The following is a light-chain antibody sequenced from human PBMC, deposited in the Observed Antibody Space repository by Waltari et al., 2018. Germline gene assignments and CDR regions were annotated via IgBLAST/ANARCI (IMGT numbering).Light chain of an antibody. CDR2: EDN. V-gene: IGLV2-23*01. CDR3: CSYAGSWV. CDR1: SPDVGTYHL. Sequence: QSALTQPASVSGSRGQSITISCTGTSPDVGTYHLVSWYQQHPGKAPKRMIYEDNNRPSGVSSRFSGSRSGNTASLTISGLQPEDEADYYCCSYAGSWVFGGWTKLTVL. J-gene: IGLJ3*02.